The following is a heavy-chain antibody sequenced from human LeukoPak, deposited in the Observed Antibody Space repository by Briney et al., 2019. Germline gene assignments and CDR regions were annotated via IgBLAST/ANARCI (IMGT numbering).Heavy chain of an antibody. J-gene: IGHJ4*02. V-gene: IGHV3-11*01. Sequence: GGSLRLSCSGSGFTFSDYFMNWIRQTPGKGLEWISYISSSGGNIKYADSVQGRFTISRDNSKNTLYLQMNSLRAEDTAVYYCAPSDYWGQGTLVTVSS. CDR2: ISSSGGNI. CDR1: GFTFSDYF. CDR3: APSDY.